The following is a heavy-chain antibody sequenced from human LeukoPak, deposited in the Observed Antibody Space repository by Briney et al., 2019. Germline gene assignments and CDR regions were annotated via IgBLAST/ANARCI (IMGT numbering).Heavy chain of an antibody. CDR2: IRYDGSNR. D-gene: IGHD2-2*02. CDR1: GFTFSSYG. Sequence: GGSLRLSCAASGFTFSSYGMHWVRQAPGKGLEWVAFIRYDGSNRYYADSVKGRFSISRDNSKNILYLQMNSLRAEDTAVYYCAKGPRDCRTTNCYMAAAGFDYWGQGTLVTVSS. CDR3: AKGPRDCRTTNCYMAAAGFDY. J-gene: IGHJ4*02. V-gene: IGHV3-30*02.